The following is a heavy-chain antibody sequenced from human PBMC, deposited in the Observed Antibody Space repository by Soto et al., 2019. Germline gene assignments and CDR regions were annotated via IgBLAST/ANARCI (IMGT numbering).Heavy chain of an antibody. Sequence: QVQLQESGPGLVKPSETLSLTCTVTGGSISSYYWSWIRQPAGKGLEWIGRIYTSGSTNYNPSLKSRVTMSVDTSTNQFSLKLSSVTAADTAVYYCARDKDSSSSRPSWFDPWGQGTLVTVSA. CDR2: IYTSGST. J-gene: IGHJ5*02. D-gene: IGHD6-13*01. V-gene: IGHV4-4*07. CDR1: GGSISSYY. CDR3: ARDKDSSSSRPSWFDP.